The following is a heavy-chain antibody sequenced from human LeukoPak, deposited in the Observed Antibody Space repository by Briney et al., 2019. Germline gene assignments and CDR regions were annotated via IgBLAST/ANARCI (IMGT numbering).Heavy chain of an antibody. CDR3: AKASAMIVVVSKHFDY. CDR2: ISGSGGST. D-gene: IGHD3-22*01. Sequence: GGSLRLSCAASGFTFSNYGMTWVRQVPGKGLEWVSVISGSGGSTYYADSVKGRFTISRDNSKNTLYLQMNSLRAEDTAVYYCAKASAMIVVVSKHFDYWGQGTLVTVSS. CDR1: GFTFSNYG. J-gene: IGHJ4*02. V-gene: IGHV3-23*01.